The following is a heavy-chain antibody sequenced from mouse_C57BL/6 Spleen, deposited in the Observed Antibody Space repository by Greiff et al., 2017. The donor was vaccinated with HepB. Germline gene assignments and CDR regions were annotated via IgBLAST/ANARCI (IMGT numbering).Heavy chain of an antibody. CDR1: GYTFTSYW. CDR3: ARYHDGYLRAMDY. V-gene: IGHV1-7*01. D-gene: IGHD2-3*01. CDR2: INPSSGYT. J-gene: IGHJ4*01. Sequence: QVQLQQSGADLAKPGASVKLSCKASGYTFTSYWMHWVKQRPGQGLEWIGYINPSSGYTKYNQKFKDKATLTADKSSSTAYMQLSSLTYEDSAVYYCARYHDGYLRAMDYWGQGTSVTVSS.